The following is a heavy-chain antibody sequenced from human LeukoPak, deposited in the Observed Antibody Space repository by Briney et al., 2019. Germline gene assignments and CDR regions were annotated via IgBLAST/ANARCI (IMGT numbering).Heavy chain of an antibody. D-gene: IGHD6-19*01. CDR1: GGSISSGSYY. CDR3: ARSRGRGMAVAGTIDY. J-gene: IGHJ4*02. V-gene: IGHV4-61*02. CDR2: IYTSGST. Sequence: SETLSLTCTVSGGSISSGSYYWSWIRQPAGKGLEWIGRIYTSGSTNYNPSLKSRVTISVDTSKNQFSLKLSSVTAADTAVYYCARSRGRGMAVAGTIDYWGQGTLVTVSS.